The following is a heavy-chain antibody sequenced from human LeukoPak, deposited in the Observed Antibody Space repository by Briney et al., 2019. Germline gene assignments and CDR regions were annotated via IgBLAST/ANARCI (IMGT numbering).Heavy chain of an antibody. D-gene: IGHD2-15*01. Sequence: SGGSLRLSCAASGFTFSSYGMHWVRQAPGKGLEWVAFIRYDGSNKYYADSVKGRFTISRDNSKNTLYLQMNSLRAEDTAVYYCVRRFLNTLDFWGQGTMVTVSS. V-gene: IGHV3-30*02. CDR1: GFTFSSYG. CDR3: VRRFLNTLDF. J-gene: IGHJ3*01. CDR2: IRYDGSNK.